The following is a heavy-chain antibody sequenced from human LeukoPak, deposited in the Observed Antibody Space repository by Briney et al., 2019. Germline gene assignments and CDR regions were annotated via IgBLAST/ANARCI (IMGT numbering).Heavy chain of an antibody. D-gene: IGHD2-15*01. J-gene: IGHJ4*01. CDR3: AGEVRDCSGGSCYHTDDY. Sequence: GGSLRLSCAASGFTFSDYYMSWIRQAPGKGLEWVSYISSSGSTIYYADSVKGRFTISRDNAKNSLYLQMNSLRAEDTAVYYCAGEVRDCSGGSCYHTDDYWGQGTMVTASS. V-gene: IGHV3-11*04. CDR2: ISSSGSTI. CDR1: GFTFSDYY.